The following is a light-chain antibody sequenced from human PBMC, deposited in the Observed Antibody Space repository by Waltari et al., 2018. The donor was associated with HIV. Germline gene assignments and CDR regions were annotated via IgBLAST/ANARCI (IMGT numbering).Light chain of an antibody. CDR1: DSMSNY. V-gene: IGKV3-11*01. CDR2: DSS. Sequence: EIVLTQSPATLSVSPGEQATLSCRAIDSMSNYLARYQHRPGQAPRLLIYDSSTRATGVPPRFSGSGAGTDFSLTNSSLQPEDYAVYYCQQRSSWPPGLFGQGTRL. CDR3: QQRSSWPPGL. J-gene: IGKJ5*01.